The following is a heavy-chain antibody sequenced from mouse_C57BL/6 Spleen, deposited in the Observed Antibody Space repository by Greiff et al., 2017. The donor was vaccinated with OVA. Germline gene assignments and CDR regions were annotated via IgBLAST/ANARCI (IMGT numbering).Heavy chain of an antibody. J-gene: IGHJ4*01. D-gene: IGHD3-2*02. CDR3: ARGDSSGPPMDY. CDR2: IDPEDGEN. CDR1: GFNIKDYY. Sequence: VQLQQSGAELVKPGASVKLSCTASGFNIKDYYMHWVKQRTEQGLEWIGRIDPEDGENKYAPKFQGKATITADTSANTAYLQLSSLTSEDTAVYYCARGDSSGPPMDYWGQGTSVTVSS. V-gene: IGHV14-2*01.